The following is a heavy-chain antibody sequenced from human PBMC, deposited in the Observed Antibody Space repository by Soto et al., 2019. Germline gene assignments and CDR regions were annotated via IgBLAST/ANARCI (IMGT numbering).Heavy chain of an antibody. D-gene: IGHD6-19*01. CDR2: ISGSGGDT. J-gene: IGHJ1*01. Sequence: GGFLRLSCAASGITFSNYAMNWVRQAPGKGLEWVSVISGSGGDTYYADSVKGRFTISRDNSKNTLYLQMNSLRAEDTAVYYCAKGVPGIAGAGTGYFPHWGQGTLVTVSS. CDR3: AKGVPGIAGAGTGYFPH. V-gene: IGHV3-23*01. CDR1: GITFSNYA.